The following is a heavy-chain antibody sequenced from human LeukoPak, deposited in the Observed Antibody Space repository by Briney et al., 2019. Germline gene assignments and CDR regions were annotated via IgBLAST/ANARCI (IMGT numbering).Heavy chain of an antibody. V-gene: IGHV1-18*04. CDR2: ISAYNGNT. CDR1: GYTFTSYG. CDR3: ARAVVGLYCTNGVCNDAFDI. J-gene: IGHJ3*02. D-gene: IGHD2-8*01. Sequence: ASVKVSCKASGYTFTSYGISWVRQAPGQGLEWMGWISAYNGNTNYAQKLQGRVTMTTDTSTSTAYMELRSLRSDDTAVYYCARAVVGLYCTNGVCNDAFDIWGQGTMVTVSS.